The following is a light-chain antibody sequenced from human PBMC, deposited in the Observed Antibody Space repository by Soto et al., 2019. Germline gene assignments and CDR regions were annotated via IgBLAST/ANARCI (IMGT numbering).Light chain of an antibody. V-gene: IGKV1-12*01. CDR2: AAS. CDR3: QQADSFPLT. J-gene: IGKJ4*01. Sequence: DIQMTQAPSSVSASVGDRVTITCRASQGISSWVAWYQQKTGKAPKLLIYAASSLQSGVPSRFIGSGSGTDFTLTISSLQPEDFATYYCQQADSFPLTLGGGTKVEIK. CDR1: QGISSW.